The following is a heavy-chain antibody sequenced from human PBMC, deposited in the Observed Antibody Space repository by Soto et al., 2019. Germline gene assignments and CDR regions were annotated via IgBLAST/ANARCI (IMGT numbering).Heavy chain of an antibody. D-gene: IGHD6-19*01. Sequence: VQLQESGPGLVRPSGTLSLTCAVSGGSITSYYWSWIRQPAGRGLEWIGRIYHTGYTNPNSSLKSRLTMSVDTSKNQFFLRLSSVTAADTAVYYCARVAGARFDFWGQGILVTVSS. CDR1: GGSITSYY. CDR2: IYHTGYT. CDR3: ARVAGARFDF. J-gene: IGHJ4*02. V-gene: IGHV4-4*07.